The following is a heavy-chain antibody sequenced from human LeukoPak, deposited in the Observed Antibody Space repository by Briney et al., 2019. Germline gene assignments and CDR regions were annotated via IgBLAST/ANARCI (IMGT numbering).Heavy chain of an antibody. Sequence: SETLSLTCTVSGYSISSGYYWGWIRQPPGKGLEWIGSIYHSGSTYYNPSLKSRVTISVDTSKNRFSLKLSSVTAADTAVYYCARVRVRGRVDPWGQGTLVTVSS. CDR2: IYHSGST. CDR1: GYSISSGYY. J-gene: IGHJ5*02. V-gene: IGHV4-38-2*02. CDR3: ARVRVRGRVDP.